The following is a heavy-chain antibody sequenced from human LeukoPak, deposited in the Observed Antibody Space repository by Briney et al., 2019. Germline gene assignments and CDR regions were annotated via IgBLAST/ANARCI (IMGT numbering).Heavy chain of an antibody. V-gene: IGHV3-23*01. Sequence: PGGSLRLSCATSGFIFSTYALSWVRQAPGKGLEWASSISGSGGSTYHADSVKGRFTISRDSSKNTLYLQMDSLSAEDTAVYYCASLRGVNRWGQGTLVTVSS. J-gene: IGHJ4*02. CDR1: GFIFSTYA. CDR3: ASLRGVNR. D-gene: IGHD3-10*01. CDR2: ISGSGGST.